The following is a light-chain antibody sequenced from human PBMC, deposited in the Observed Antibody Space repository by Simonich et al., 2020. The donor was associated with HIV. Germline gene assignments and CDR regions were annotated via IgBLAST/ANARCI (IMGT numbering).Light chain of an antibody. V-gene: IGKV3-20*01. CDR3: QQYGSSPPYT. CDR1: ESVSNN. J-gene: IGKJ2*01. CDR2: GAS. Sequence: EIVLTQSPGTLSLSPGERATLSCRASESVSNNLAWYQQKPGQAPRLLMHGASTRASGIPARFSGSGSGTDFTLTISRLEPEDFAVYYCQQYGSSPPYTFGQGTKLEIK.